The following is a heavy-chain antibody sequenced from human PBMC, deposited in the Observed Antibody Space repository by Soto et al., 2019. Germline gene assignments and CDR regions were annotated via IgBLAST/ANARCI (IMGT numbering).Heavy chain of an antibody. Sequence: QVQLVQSGAEVKKPGASVKVSCKASGYTFTSYYIHWVRQAPGQGLEWMGIINPSGGSTTYAQKFQGRVTMTRDTSTSTVYMELSSLRSEDTAVYYCARRGACISTSCSIDYWGQGTLVTVSS. CDR1: GYTFTSYY. V-gene: IGHV1-46*01. J-gene: IGHJ4*02. D-gene: IGHD2-2*01. CDR3: ARRGACISTSCSIDY. CDR2: INPSGGST.